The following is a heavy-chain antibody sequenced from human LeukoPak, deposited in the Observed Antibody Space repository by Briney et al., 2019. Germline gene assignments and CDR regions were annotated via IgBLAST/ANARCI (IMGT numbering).Heavy chain of an antibody. CDR1: GYSISSGDY. Sequence: ETLSLTCSVSGYSISSGDYWGWIRQPPGKGLEWIGSIYHSGSTHYNPSLKSRVTISVDTSKNQFSLKVSSVTAADTAVYYCARNTTTTVTTQRGWFDPWGQGTLVTVSS. D-gene: IGHD4-17*01. J-gene: IGHJ5*02. CDR2: IYHSGST. CDR3: ARNTTTTVTTQRGWFDP. V-gene: IGHV4-38-2*01.